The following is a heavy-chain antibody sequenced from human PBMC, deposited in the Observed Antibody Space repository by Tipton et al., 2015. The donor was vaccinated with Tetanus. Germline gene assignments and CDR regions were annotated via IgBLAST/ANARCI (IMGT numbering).Heavy chain of an antibody. CDR3: ATLPYANWDYFDY. V-gene: IGHV1-18*01. J-gene: IGHJ4*02. Sequence: QVQLVQSGDEVKEPGASVKVSCTASGYTFTSCGISWERQAPGQALEWIGWISAFNGNTNYAQKLQGRVTMTTDTSTSTAYMELRSLRSDDTAVYYCATLPYANWDYFDYWGQGTLVTASS. CDR2: ISAFNGNT. D-gene: IGHD2-2*01. CDR1: GYTFTSCG.